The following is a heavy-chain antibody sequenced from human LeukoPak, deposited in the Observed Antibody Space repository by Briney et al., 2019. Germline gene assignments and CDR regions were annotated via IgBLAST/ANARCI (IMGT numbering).Heavy chain of an antibody. Sequence: SETLSLTCTVSGGSISSYYWSWIRQPPGKGLECIGYIYYSGSTNYNPSPKSRLTISVDTSKNQFSLKLSSVTAADTAVYYCARQGGGFWYFDLWGRGTLVTVSS. V-gene: IGHV4-59*08. CDR3: ARQGGGFWYFDL. CDR1: GGSISSYY. J-gene: IGHJ2*01. D-gene: IGHD6-25*01. CDR2: IYYSGST.